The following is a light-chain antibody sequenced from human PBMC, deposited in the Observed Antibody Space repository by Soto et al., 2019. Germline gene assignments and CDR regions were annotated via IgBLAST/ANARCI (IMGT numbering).Light chain of an antibody. CDR1: QSVSSTY. V-gene: IGKV3-20*01. CDR2: DAS. CDR3: QQFSSTPWT. J-gene: IGKJ1*01. Sequence: EIVLTQSPGTLSLSPGERATLSCRASQSVSSTYLAWYQQKPGRAPRLLIYDASSRATGIPDRFSGSGSGTDFTLTISRLEPEDFAVYYCQQFSSTPWTFGHGTEVEIK.